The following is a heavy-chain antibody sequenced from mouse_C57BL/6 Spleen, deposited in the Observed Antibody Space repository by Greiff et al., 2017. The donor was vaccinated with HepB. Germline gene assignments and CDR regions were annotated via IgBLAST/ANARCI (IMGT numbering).Heavy chain of an antibody. J-gene: IGHJ2*01. Sequence: VQLQQSGAELVRPGASVTLSCKASGYTFTDYEMHWVKQTPVHGLEWIGAIDPETGGTAYNQKFKGKAILTADKSSSTAYMELRSLTSEDSAVYYCTRGHRTAQATDYFDYWGQGTTLTVSS. CDR1: GYTFTDYE. D-gene: IGHD3-2*02. CDR2: IDPETGGT. CDR3: TRGHRTAQATDYFDY. V-gene: IGHV1-15*01.